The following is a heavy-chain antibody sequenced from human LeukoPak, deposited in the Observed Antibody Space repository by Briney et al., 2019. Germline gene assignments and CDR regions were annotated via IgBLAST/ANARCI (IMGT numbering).Heavy chain of an antibody. Sequence: GGSLRLSCAASGFTVSDNYMNWVRQAPGKGLEWVSIIYTGGSTYHVDSVKGRFAISRDNSKNTLYLQMSSLTGEDTAVYYCARHLSGDDIWGQGTMVTVSS. CDR1: GFTVSDNY. CDR3: ARHLSGDDI. D-gene: IGHD6-25*01. V-gene: IGHV3-53*01. J-gene: IGHJ3*02. CDR2: IYTGGST.